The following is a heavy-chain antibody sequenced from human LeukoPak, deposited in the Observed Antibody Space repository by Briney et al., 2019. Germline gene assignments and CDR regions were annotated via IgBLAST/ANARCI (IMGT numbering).Heavy chain of an antibody. J-gene: IGHJ6*03. CDR3: APDQPYMDV. Sequence: RASETLSLTCTVSGYSISSGYYWCWIRQPPGKVLEWIGCIYHSGATYYNPSLKSRITISVDNPKNQFSLKLISATAEAKDMYYCAPDQPYMDVWGKGTTVTVSS. CDR1: GYSISSGYY. CDR2: IYHSGAT. V-gene: IGHV4-38-2*02.